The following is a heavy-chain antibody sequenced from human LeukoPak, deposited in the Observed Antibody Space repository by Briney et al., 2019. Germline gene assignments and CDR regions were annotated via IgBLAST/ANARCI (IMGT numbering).Heavy chain of an antibody. CDR1: GGSFSGYY. Sequence: SETLSLTCAVYGGSFSGYYWSWIRQPPGKGLEWIGEINHSGSTNYNPSLKSRVTISVDTSKNQFSLKLSSVTAADTALYYCSRSSLTGMREYGRADYYYHGMDLWGQGTAVTVFS. V-gene: IGHV4-34*01. J-gene: IGHJ6*02. CDR2: INHSGST. D-gene: IGHD1-14*01. CDR3: SRSSLTGMREYGRADYYYHGMDL.